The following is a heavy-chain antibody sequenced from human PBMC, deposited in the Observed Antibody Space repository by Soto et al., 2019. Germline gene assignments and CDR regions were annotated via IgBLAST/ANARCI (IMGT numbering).Heavy chain of an antibody. V-gene: IGHV3-23*01. D-gene: IGHD1-1*01. CDR2: ISGSGGSI. CDR1: GFTFSTYA. Sequence: EVQLLESGGGLVQPGGSLRLSCAASGFTFSTYAMNWVRQAPGNGLEWVSAISGSGGSIHYADSVKGRFTISRDNSKNTLYLQMNSLRDADTTVYHCVKGYWKGDVWGKGTTVTVSS. CDR3: VKGYWKGDV. J-gene: IGHJ6*04.